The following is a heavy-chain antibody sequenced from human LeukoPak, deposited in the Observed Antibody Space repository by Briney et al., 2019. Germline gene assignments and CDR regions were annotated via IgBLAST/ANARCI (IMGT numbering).Heavy chain of an antibody. V-gene: IGHV1-46*01. D-gene: IGHD2-2*02. CDR1: GYTFTSYY. Sequence: ASVKVSCKASGYTFTSYYMHWVRQAPGQGLEWMGIINPSGGSTSYAQKLQGRVTMTRDTSTSTVYMELSSLRSEDTAVYYCARGGCSSTSCYSFDYWGQGTLVTVSS. CDR2: INPSGGST. CDR3: ARGGCSSTSCYSFDY. J-gene: IGHJ4*02.